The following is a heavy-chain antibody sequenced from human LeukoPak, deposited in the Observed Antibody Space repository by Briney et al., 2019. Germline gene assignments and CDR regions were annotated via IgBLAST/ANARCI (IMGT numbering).Heavy chain of an antibody. CDR1: GYSISSGYY. Sequence: SETLSLTCTVSGYSISSGYYWGWIRQPPGKGLEWIGSIYYSGSTYYNPSLKSRVTISVDTSKNQFSLKLSSVTAADTAVYYCARTIAVAGTGPYYYYYMDVWGKGTTVTISS. V-gene: IGHV4-38-2*02. CDR2: IYYSGST. D-gene: IGHD6-19*01. CDR3: ARTIAVAGTGPYYYYYMDV. J-gene: IGHJ6*03.